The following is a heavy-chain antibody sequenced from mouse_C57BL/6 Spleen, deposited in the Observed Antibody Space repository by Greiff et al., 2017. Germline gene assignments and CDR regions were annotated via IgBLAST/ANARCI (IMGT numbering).Heavy chain of an antibody. Sequence: EVKLVESGGGLVQPGGSLKLSCAASGFTFSDYGMAWVRQAPRKGPEWVAFISNLAYSIYYADNVTGRFTISRENAKNTLYMEMSSLRSEDTAMYYCARNYGSDYAMDYWGQGTSVTVSS. CDR1: GFTFSDYG. D-gene: IGHD1-1*01. CDR3: ARNYGSDYAMDY. J-gene: IGHJ4*01. CDR2: ISNLAYSI. V-gene: IGHV5-15*01.